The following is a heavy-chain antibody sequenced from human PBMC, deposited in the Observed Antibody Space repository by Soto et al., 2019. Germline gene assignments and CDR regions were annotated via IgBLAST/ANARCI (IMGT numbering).Heavy chain of an antibody. CDR1: GYSFTSYW. CDR2: IDPSDSYT. CDR3: ARPQGYCSSTSCADGYGMDV. Sequence: ESLKISCKGSGYSFTSYWISWVRQMPGKGLEWMGRIDPSDSYTNYSPSFQGHVTISADKSISTAYLQWSSLKASDTAMYYCARPQGYCSSTSCADGYGMDVWGQGTTVTVSS. V-gene: IGHV5-10-1*01. D-gene: IGHD2-2*01. J-gene: IGHJ6*02.